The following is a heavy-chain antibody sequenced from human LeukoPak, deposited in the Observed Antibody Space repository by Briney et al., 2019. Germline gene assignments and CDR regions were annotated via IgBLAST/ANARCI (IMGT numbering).Heavy chain of an antibody. D-gene: IGHD1-1*01. CDR1: GFTFSSYS. J-gene: IGHJ4*02. Sequence: SGGSLRLSCAASGFTFSSYSMNWVRQAPGKGLEWVSSISSSSSYIYYADSVKGRFTISRDNAKNSLYLQMNSLRAEDTAVYYCASVPLRTTVPFDYWGQGTLVTVSS. CDR2: ISSSSSYI. CDR3: ASVPLRTTVPFDY. V-gene: IGHV3-21*01.